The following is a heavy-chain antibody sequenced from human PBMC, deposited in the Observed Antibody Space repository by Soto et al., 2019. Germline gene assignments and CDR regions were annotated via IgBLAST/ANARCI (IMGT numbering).Heavy chain of an antibody. CDR2: ICYDRSNK. CDR3: ARVGEFDP. V-gene: IGHV3-30*03. D-gene: IGHD3-10*01. J-gene: IGHJ5*02. CDR1: GFTFADYA. Sequence: GGSLRLSCAASGFTFADYAMHWVRQAPGKGLEWVAVICYDRSNKYYADSVKGRFTISRDNSKNTLYLQMNSLRSEDTAVYYCARVGEFDPWGQGTLVTVSS.